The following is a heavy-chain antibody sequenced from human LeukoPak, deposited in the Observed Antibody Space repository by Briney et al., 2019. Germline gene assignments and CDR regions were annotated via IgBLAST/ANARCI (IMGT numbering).Heavy chain of an antibody. CDR1: GCTFSRYG. Sequence: PGRSLRLSCAASGCTFSRYGIHWVRQAPGKGLEWVTVISYDGSNKFYADSVRGRFTISRDNSKNTVYLQMNSLRAEDTAMYSCAKGLQGQWLGQGFDYWGQGTLVTVSS. CDR3: AKGLQGQWLGQGFDY. CDR2: ISYDGSNK. V-gene: IGHV3-30*18. J-gene: IGHJ4*02. D-gene: IGHD6-19*01.